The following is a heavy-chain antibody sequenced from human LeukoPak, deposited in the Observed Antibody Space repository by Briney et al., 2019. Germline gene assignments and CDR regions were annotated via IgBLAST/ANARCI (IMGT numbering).Heavy chain of an antibody. CDR1: GFTFSSYA. Sequence: GGSLRLSCAASGFTFSSYAMSWVRQAPGKGLEWVSAISGSGGSTYYADSVKGRFTISRDNSKNTLYLQMNSLRAEDTAVYYCAKDLGWFGELSPYYFDYWGQGTLVTVSS. J-gene: IGHJ4*02. CDR2: ISGSGGST. CDR3: AKDLGWFGELSPYYFDY. V-gene: IGHV3-23*01. D-gene: IGHD3-10*01.